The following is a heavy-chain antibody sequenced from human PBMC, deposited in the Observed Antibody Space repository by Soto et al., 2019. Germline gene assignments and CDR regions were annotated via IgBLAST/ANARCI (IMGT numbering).Heavy chain of an antibody. CDR1: GFTFSTYY. CDR3: VRDKDGSYTFDQ. D-gene: IGHD1-26*01. CDR2: ISSRHNPT. J-gene: IGHJ4*02. Sequence: PGGSRRLSCPASGFTFSTYYITWIRPAPGKGLEWVSYISSRHNPTYYADSVKGRLNISRDNAKNSLSLQMTSLKADDTDVYYCVRDKDGSYTFDQWGQGPLVTVSA. V-gene: IGHV3-11*01.